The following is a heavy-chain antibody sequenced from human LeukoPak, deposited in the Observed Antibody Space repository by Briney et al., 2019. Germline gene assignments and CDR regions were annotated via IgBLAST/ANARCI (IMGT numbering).Heavy chain of an antibody. CDR3: ARTSRITGTLYWFNP. Sequence: SVKVSCKASGGTFSSYAISWVRQAPGQGLEWMGGIIPIFGTANYAQKFQGRVTITADESTSTAYMELSSLRSEDTAVYYCARTSRITGTLYWFNPWGQGTLVTVSS. J-gene: IGHJ5*02. D-gene: IGHD1-7*01. CDR2: IIPIFGTA. V-gene: IGHV1-69*13. CDR1: GGTFSSYA.